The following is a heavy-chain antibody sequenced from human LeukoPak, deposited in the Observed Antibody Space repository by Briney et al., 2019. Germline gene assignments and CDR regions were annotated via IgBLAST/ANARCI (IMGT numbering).Heavy chain of an antibody. CDR1: GGTFSSYA. CDR2: IIPIFGTA. D-gene: IGHD2-21*01. CDR3: AQVAYCGGDCYDYYMDV. Sequence: SVKVSCKASGGTFSSYAISWVRQAPGQGLEWMGGIIPIFGTANYAQKFQGRVTITTDESTSTAHMELSSLRSEDTAVYYCAQVAYCGGDCYDYYMDVWGKGTTVTVSS. J-gene: IGHJ6*03. V-gene: IGHV1-69*05.